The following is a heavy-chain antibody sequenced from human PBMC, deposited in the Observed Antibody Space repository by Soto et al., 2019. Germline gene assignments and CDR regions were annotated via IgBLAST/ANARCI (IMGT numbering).Heavy chain of an antibody. D-gene: IGHD3-10*01. CDR3: ARMVTITMVRGVIISLGYYYGMDV. V-gene: IGHV1-18*01. CDR1: WYNGTSYN. Sequence: GASVKVSCKASWYNGTSYNISWLRPATGQGLEWMRLISPYNGNTNYAQKLQGRVTMTTDTSTSTDYMELRSLRSDDTAVYYCARMVTITMVRGVIISLGYYYGMDVWGQGTTVTVSS. CDR2: ISPYNGNT. J-gene: IGHJ6*02.